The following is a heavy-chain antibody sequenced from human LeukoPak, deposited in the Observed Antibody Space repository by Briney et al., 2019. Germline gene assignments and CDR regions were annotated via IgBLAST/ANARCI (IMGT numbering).Heavy chain of an antibody. CDR2: INHSGST. CDR3: ARDAGYSYGPFDY. Sequence: GSLRLSCTASGFTFGDYAMSWVRQPPGKGLEWIGEINHSGSTNYNPSLKSRVTISVDTSKNQFSLKLSSVTAADTAVYYCARDAGYSYGPFDYWGQGTLVTVSS. J-gene: IGHJ4*02. CDR1: GFTFGDYA. D-gene: IGHD5-18*01. V-gene: IGHV4-34*01.